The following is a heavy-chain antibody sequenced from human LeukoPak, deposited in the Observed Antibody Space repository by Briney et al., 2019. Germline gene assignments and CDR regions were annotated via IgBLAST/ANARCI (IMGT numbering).Heavy chain of an antibody. Sequence: GGSLRLSCAASGFTFSSYAMSWVRQAPGKGLEWVSAISGSGGSTYYAYSVKGRFPISRDNSKNTLYLQMNSLRAEDTAVYYCAKAVAGSSFDYWGQGTLVTVSS. D-gene: IGHD6-19*01. J-gene: IGHJ4*02. CDR1: GFTFSSYA. CDR2: ISGSGGST. V-gene: IGHV3-23*01. CDR3: AKAVAGSSFDY.